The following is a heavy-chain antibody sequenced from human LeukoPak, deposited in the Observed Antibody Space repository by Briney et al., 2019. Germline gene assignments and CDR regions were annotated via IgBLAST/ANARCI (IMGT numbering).Heavy chain of an antibody. D-gene: IGHD1-1*01. Sequence: PGGSLRLSCAASGFTFSTHGMHWVRQAPGKGPEWVAFIRYDGSNKNYVDSVKGRFTISRDNSKNTLFLQMNSLRAEDTAVYFCAKAHSDASYTFDYWGQGTLVTVSS. CDR2: IRYDGSNK. CDR1: GFTFSTHG. CDR3: AKAHSDASYTFDY. V-gene: IGHV3-30*02. J-gene: IGHJ4*02.